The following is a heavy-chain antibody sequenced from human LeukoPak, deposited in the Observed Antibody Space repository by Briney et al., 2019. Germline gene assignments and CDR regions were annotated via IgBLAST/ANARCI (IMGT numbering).Heavy chain of an antibody. V-gene: IGHV3-43D*03. CDR1: GFTFDDYA. J-gene: IGHJ4*02. CDR3: AKDIGSSGYPDY. CDR2: IRWDGGST. Sequence: GGSLRLSCAASGFTFDDYAMHWVRQAPGKGLEWVSLIRWDGGSTNYADSVKGRFTISRDNSKNSLYLQMNSLRAEDTALYYCAKDIGSSGYPDYWGQGTLVTVSS. D-gene: IGHD3-22*01.